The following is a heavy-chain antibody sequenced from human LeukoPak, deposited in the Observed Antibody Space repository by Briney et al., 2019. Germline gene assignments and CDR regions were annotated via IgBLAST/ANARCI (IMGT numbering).Heavy chain of an antibody. CDR2: ITTYNDNT. V-gene: IGHV1-18*01. Sequence: ASVKVSCKASGYTFMSYGISWVRQAPGQGLEWMGWITTYNDNTNYAQKLQGRVTMATDTSTSTAYMEPRSLRSDDTAVYYCARATGWSTVPTYDAFDVWGQGTMVTVSS. D-gene: IGHD4-17*01. CDR3: ARATGWSTVPTYDAFDV. J-gene: IGHJ3*01. CDR1: GYTFMSYG.